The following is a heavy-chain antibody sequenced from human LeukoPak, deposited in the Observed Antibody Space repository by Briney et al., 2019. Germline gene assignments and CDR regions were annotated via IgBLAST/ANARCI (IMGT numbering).Heavy chain of an antibody. CDR2: ISGSGGRT. J-gene: IGHJ4*02. D-gene: IGHD5-12*01. Sequence: GGSLRLSCAVSGFTSSSYAMSWVRQAPGKGLEWVSAISGSGGRTYYTDSVKGRFTISRDNSKNTLYLQMNSLRAEDTAVYYCSKDRISISRWESDYWGQGTLVTVSS. CDR3: SKDRISISRWESDY. V-gene: IGHV3-23*01. CDR1: GFTSSSYA.